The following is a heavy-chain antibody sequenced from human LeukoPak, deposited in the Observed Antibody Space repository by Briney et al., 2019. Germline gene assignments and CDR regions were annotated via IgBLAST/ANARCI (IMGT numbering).Heavy chain of an antibody. Sequence: SETLSLTCAFSGYSISSGYYWGWIRQPPGKGLDWIGSIYHSGSTYYNPSLKSRVTISVDTSKNQFSLKLSSVTAADTAVYYYTAGTKSMTSTFDPWGQGTLVTVSS. V-gene: IGHV4-38-2*01. CDR3: TAGTKSMTSTFDP. D-gene: IGHD1-26*01. CDR2: IYHSGST. CDR1: GYSISSGYY. J-gene: IGHJ5*02.